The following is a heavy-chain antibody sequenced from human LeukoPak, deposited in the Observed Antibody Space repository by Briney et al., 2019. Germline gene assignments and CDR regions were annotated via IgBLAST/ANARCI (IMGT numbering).Heavy chain of an antibody. J-gene: IGHJ4*02. CDR3: AITYYYDRSGYSTPFDY. V-gene: IGHV5-51*01. D-gene: IGHD3-22*01. CDR1: GYSFTSYW. Sequence: GESLKISCKGSGYSFTSYWIGWVRQMPGKGLEWMGIIYPGDSDTRYSPSFQGQVTMSADKSISTAYLQWSSLKASDTAMYYCAITYYYDRSGYSTPFDYWGQGTLVTVSS. CDR2: IYPGDSDT.